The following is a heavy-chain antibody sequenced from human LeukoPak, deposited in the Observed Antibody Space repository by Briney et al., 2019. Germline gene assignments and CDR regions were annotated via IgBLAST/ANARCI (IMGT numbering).Heavy chain of an antibody. CDR1: GFTFSSYA. Sequence: GRSLRLSCAASGFTFSSYAMHWVRQAPGKGLEWVAVISYDGSNKYYADSVKGRFTISRDNAKNSLYLQMNSLRVEDTALYYCARNYPDGGGGRYFDWLPVFWGQGTLVTVSS. J-gene: IGHJ4*02. D-gene: IGHD3-9*01. V-gene: IGHV3-30-3*01. CDR2: ISYDGSNK. CDR3: ARNYPDGGGGRYFDWLPVF.